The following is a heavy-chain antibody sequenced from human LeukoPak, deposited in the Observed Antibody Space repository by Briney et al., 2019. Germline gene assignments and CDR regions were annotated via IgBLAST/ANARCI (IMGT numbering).Heavy chain of an antibody. CDR1: GSTFSSHW. CDR2: INQHGSER. CDR3: DCGGGCS. J-gene: IGHJ5*02. V-gene: IGHV3-7*01. D-gene: IGHD2-21*02. Sequence: GSLLLSCAASGSTFSSHWMMWVRPAPGKGLEWVANINQHGSERYFADSVKGRFTISRDNVKNLLYLQMNSLRAEDTAVYYCDCGGGCSWGQGTLVTVSS.